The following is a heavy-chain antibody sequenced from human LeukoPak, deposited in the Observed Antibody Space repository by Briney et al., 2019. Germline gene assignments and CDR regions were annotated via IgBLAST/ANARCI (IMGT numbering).Heavy chain of an antibody. CDR3: ARDSDYYDSSGYYNLWFDP. J-gene: IGHJ5*02. D-gene: IGHD3-22*01. V-gene: IGHV3-48*01. Sequence: PGGSLRLSCAASGFTFSSYEMNWVRQAPGKGLEWVSYISSSSSTIYYADSVKGRFTISRDNAKNSLYLQMNSLRAEDTAVYYCARDSDYYDSSGYYNLWFDPWGQGTLVTVSS. CDR1: GFTFSSYE. CDR2: ISSSSSTI.